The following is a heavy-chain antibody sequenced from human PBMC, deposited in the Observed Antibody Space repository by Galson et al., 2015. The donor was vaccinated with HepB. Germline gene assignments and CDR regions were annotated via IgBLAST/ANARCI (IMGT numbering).Heavy chain of an antibody. CDR1: GYTFTSYG. Sequence: SVKVSCKASGYTFTSYGISWVRQAPGQGLEWMGWISAYNGNTNYAQRLQGRVTMTTDTSTSTAYMELSRLRSDDTAVYYCARGVGEPLYYYGMDVWGQGTTVTVSS. CDR3: ARGVGEPLYYYGMDV. CDR2: ISAYNGNT. J-gene: IGHJ6*02. D-gene: IGHD3-10*01. V-gene: IGHV1-18*01.